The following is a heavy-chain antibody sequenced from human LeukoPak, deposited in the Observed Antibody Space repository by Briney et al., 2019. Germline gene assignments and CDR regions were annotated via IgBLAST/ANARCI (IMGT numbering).Heavy chain of an antibody. V-gene: IGHV3-23*01. CDR1: GFTFSSYA. Sequence: PGGSLRLSCAASGFTFSSYAMSWVRQAPGKGLEWVSGISGSGGLTYYADSVKGRFTISRDNPKNTLYLQMNSLRAEDSAVYYCAKEPSTMMNDYFDYWGQGTLVTVSS. CDR2: ISGSGGLT. J-gene: IGHJ4*02. D-gene: IGHD3-22*01. CDR3: AKEPSTMMNDYFDY.